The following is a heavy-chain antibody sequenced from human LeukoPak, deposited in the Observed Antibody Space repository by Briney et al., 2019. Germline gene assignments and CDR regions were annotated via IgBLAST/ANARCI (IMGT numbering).Heavy chain of an antibody. CDR3: AKDRLSGYSSGWYEGDY. D-gene: IGHD6-19*01. CDR1: GLSFSSFA. Sequence: GGSLRLSCAASGLSFSSFAMSWVRQGPARGLEWVSSIRGNGETFYADSVKGRFTISRDNSKNTLYLQMNSLRAEDTAVYYCAKDRLSGYSSGWYEGDYWGQGTLVTVSS. V-gene: IGHV3-23*01. CDR2: IRGNGET. J-gene: IGHJ4*02.